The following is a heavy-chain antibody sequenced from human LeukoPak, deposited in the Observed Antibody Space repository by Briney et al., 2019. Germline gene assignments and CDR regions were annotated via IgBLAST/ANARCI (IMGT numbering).Heavy chain of an antibody. CDR1: GGTFSSYA. CDR2: IIPIFGTA. V-gene: IGHV1-69*13. D-gene: IGHD2-2*01. Sequence: EASVKVSCKASGGTFSSYAISWVRQAPGQGLEWMGRIIPIFGTANYAQKFQGRVTITADESTSTAYMELSSLRSEDTAVYYCARVFGCSSTSCYSYYFDYWGQGTLVTVSS. J-gene: IGHJ4*02. CDR3: ARVFGCSSTSCYSYYFDY.